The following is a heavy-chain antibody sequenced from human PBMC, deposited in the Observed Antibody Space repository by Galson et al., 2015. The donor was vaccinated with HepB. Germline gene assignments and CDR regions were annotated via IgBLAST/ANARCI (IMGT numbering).Heavy chain of an antibody. Sequence: QSGAEVKKPGESLKISCKGSGYSFTSYWIGWVRQMPGKGLEWMGIIYPGDSDTRYSPSFQGQVTISADKSISTAYLQWSSLKASDTAMYYCARQGGPCSSTSCPGAFDIWGQGTMVTVSS. CDR3: ARQGGPCSSTSCPGAFDI. D-gene: IGHD2-2*01. CDR1: GYSFTSYW. J-gene: IGHJ3*02. CDR2: IYPGDSDT. V-gene: IGHV5-51*01.